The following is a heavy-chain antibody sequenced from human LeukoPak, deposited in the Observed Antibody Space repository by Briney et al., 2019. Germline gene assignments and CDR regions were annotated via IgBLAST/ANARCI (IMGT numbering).Heavy chain of an antibody. CDR3: ARTCSSTSCHYGDYRFDY. CDR2: IKQDGSEK. D-gene: IGHD2-2*01. J-gene: IGHJ4*02. Sequence: GGSLRLSCAASGFTFSSYWMSWVRQAPGKGLEWVANIKQDGSEKYYVDSVKGRFTISRDNAKNSLYLQMNSLRAEDTAVYYCARTCSSTSCHYGDYRFDYWGQGTLVTVSS. V-gene: IGHV3-7*01. CDR1: GFTFSSYW.